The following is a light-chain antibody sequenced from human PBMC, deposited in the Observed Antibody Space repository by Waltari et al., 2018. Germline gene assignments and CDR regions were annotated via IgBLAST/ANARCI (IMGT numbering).Light chain of an antibody. CDR3: QVWADSSDFV. CDR1: SVGSKS. CDR2: DDT. V-gene: IGLV3-21*02. J-gene: IGLJ1*01. Sequence: SYVLTQPPSVSVAPGQTARLTCGGNSVGSKSVHCYQRKPGQAPVVVVYDDTERPSGIPDRFSGSNSENTATLTINSVEAGDEADYFCQVWADSSDFVFGSGTKVTVL.